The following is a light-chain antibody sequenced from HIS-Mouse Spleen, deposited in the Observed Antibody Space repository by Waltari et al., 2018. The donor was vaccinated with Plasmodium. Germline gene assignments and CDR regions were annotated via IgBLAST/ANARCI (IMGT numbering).Light chain of an antibody. J-gene: IGKJ3*01. V-gene: IGKV3-15*01. CDR3: QQYNNWSFT. CDR2: GAS. CDR1: QSVSSN. Sequence: EIVMTQSPATLSVSPGERATLSCRASQSVSSNLAWYQQKPGQAPRLLIYGASTRATVIPARFSGSGSGTEFTLTISSLQSEDFAVYYCQQYNNWSFTFGLGTKVDIK.